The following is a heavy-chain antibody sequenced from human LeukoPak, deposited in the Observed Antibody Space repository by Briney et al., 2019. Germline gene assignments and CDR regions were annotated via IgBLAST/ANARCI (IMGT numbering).Heavy chain of an antibody. D-gene: IGHD3-22*01. V-gene: IGHV4-59*01. J-gene: IGHJ3*02. CDR2: IYSSGST. CDR1: GGSISNYY. Sequence: PSETLSLTCTVSGGSISNYYWNWIRQPPGKGLECIGYIYSSGSTNYNPSLKSRVTISVDTSKNQFSLKLSSVTAADTAVYYCARARNYYDSSGFYYEGDAFDIWGQGTMVTVSS. CDR3: ARARNYYDSSGFYYEGDAFDI.